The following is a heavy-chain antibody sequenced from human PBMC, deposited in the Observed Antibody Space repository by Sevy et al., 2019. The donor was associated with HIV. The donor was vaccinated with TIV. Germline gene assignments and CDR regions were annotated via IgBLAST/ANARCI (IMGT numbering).Heavy chain of an antibody. CDR2: IKQDGSEK. J-gene: IGHJ4*02. V-gene: IGHV3-7*01. CDR3: AIDLEGMATGVHFDY. Sequence: GGSLRLSCAASGFTFSSYWMSWVRQAPGKGLEWVANIKQDGSEKYYVDSVKGRFTISRDNAKNSLYLQMNSLRAEDTAVYYCAIDLEGMATGVHFDYWGQGTLVTVSS. CDR1: GFTFSSYW. D-gene: IGHD5-12*01.